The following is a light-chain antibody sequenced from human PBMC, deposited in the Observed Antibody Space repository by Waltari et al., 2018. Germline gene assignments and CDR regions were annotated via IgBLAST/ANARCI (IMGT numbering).Light chain of an antibody. Sequence: QSALTQPASVSGSPGQSLTIHCSGTDSDVGAYHFFSWYQQHPGKAPHLIMYEVSNRPSGISNRFSASKSGNTASLTISGLQAEDEADYYCSSYTTSSAPGVFGTGTRVTVL. CDR3: SSYTTSSAPGV. V-gene: IGLV2-14*01. CDR1: DSDVGAYHF. CDR2: EVS. J-gene: IGLJ1*01.